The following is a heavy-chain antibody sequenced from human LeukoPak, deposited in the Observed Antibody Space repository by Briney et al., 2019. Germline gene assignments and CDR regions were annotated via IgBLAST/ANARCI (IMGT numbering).Heavy chain of an antibody. D-gene: IGHD3-22*01. Sequence: GGSLRLSCAASGFTFDDYGMSWVRQAPGKELEWVSGINWNGGSTGYADSVKGRFTISRDNAKNSLYLQMNSLRAEDTALYYCARGSYYDWYYYMDVWGKGTTVTVSS. J-gene: IGHJ6*03. CDR2: INWNGGST. V-gene: IGHV3-20*04. CDR3: ARGSYYDWYYYMDV. CDR1: GFTFDDYG.